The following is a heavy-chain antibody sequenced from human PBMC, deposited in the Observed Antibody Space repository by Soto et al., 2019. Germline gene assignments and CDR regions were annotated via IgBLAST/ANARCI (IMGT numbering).Heavy chain of an antibody. CDR2: IIPIFGTA. Sequence: SVKVSCKASGGTFSSYAISWVRQAPGQGLEWMGGIIPIFGTANYAQKFQGRVTITADESTSTAYMELSSLRSEDTAVYDCTRAGYYYDSSGSTALYFFDCWRQASPATV. J-gene: IGHJ4*02. CDR3: TRAGYYYDSSGSTALYFFDC. CDR1: GGTFSSYA. D-gene: IGHD3-22*01. V-gene: IGHV1-69*13.